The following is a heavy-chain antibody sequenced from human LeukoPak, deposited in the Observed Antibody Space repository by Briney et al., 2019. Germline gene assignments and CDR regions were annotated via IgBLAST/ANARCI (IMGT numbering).Heavy chain of an antibody. D-gene: IGHD3-10*01. CDR2: IKQDGSEK. J-gene: IGHJ4*02. Sequence: GGSLRLSCAASGFTFSGYWMSWVRQAPGKGLEWVANIKQDGSEKYYVDSVKGRFTISRDNAKNSLYLQMNSLRAEDTAVYYCASDREYYYGSGSFDYWGQGTLVTVSS. V-gene: IGHV3-7*04. CDR3: ASDREYYYGSGSFDY. CDR1: GFTFSGYW.